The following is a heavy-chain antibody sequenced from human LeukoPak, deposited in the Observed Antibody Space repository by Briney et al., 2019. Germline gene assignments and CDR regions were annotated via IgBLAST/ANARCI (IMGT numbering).Heavy chain of an antibody. D-gene: IGHD6-19*01. CDR3: ARVPHSSWTDHTFDY. CDR2: ISGNGGGT. J-gene: IGHJ4*02. Sequence: GGSLRLSCAASGFAFSSYAMSWVRQAPGKGLEWVSGISGNGGGTYYADSVKGRFTISRDNAKNTLFLQMNSLRAEDTAVYYCARVPHSSWTDHTFDYWGQGTLVTVSS. CDR1: GFAFSSYA. V-gene: IGHV3-23*01.